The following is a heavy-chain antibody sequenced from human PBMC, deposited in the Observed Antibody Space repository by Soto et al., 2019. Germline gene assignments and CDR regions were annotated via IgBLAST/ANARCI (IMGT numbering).Heavy chain of an antibody. J-gene: IGHJ5*02. CDR2: IIYSGST. D-gene: IGHD3-3*01. CDR1: CGSTSSRIYY. Sequence: PSAPRSLTCTVSCGSTSSRIYYRCWIRLHPGMGLDFIGAIIYSGSTYSKPSLEGRVTISVATSKNHFSIKLSSVTAADTAVYYCARHVRPGYDFWSGYGVPPRAWFDPCGQGTLVT. CDR3: ARHVRPGYDFWSGYGVPPRAWFDP. V-gene: IGHV4-39*01.